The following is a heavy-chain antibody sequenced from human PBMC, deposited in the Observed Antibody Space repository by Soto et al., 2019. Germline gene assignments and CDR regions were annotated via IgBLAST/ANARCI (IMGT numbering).Heavy chain of an antibody. CDR3: TRGIWCSSTTCYYMDV. CDR1: GYTFTSYD. CDR2: INPNSGNT. V-gene: IGHV1-8*01. D-gene: IGHD2-2*01. J-gene: IGHJ6*03. Sequence: QVQLVQSGAEVKNPGASVKVSCKASGYTFTSYDINWVRQATGQGPEWMGWINPNSGNTGYAQKFQGRVTMTRDTSITTVYTELDSPRSEDTAVYYCTRGIWCSSTTCYYMDVWGKGTTVTVSS.